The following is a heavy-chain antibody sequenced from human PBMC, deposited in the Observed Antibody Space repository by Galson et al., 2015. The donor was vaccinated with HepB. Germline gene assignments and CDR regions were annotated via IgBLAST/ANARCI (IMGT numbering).Heavy chain of an antibody. J-gene: IGHJ1*01. Sequence: SLRLSCAASGLTVSSNYVNWVRQAPGKGLEWVSIIYSDGQSDYADSVRGRFTISRHNTISENTVYLQMNSLRTEDTAVYYCVRDEHGDPGNFQHWGQGTLVTVSS. CDR2: IYSDGQS. V-gene: IGHV3-53*04. CDR1: GLTVSSNY. D-gene: IGHD4-17*01. CDR3: VRDEHGDPGNFQH.